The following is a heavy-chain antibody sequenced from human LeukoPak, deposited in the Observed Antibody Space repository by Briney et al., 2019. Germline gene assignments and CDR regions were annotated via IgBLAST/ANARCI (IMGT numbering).Heavy chain of an antibody. CDR2: INPNSGGT. D-gene: IGHD6-19*01. V-gene: IGHV1-2*02. Sequence: ASVKVSCKASGYTFTGYYMHWVRQAPGQGLEWMGWINPNSGGTNYARKFQGRVTMTRDTSISTAYMELSRLRSDDTAVYYCARGRAYSSGWYGVYWGQGTLVTVSS. J-gene: IGHJ4*02. CDR1: GYTFTGYY. CDR3: ARGRAYSSGWYGVY.